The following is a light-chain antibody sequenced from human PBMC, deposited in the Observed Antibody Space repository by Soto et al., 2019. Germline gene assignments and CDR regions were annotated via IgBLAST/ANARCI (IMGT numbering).Light chain of an antibody. Sequence: DIQLTQSPSFLSASVGDRVTITCRASQGISSYLAWYQQKPGKAPKLLIYAASTLQSGVPSRFSGSGSGTDFTLTISSLQSEDFAVYYCQQYNNWLKTFGQGTKVDIK. CDR2: AAS. V-gene: IGKV1-9*01. CDR1: QGISSY. J-gene: IGKJ1*01. CDR3: QQYNNWLKT.